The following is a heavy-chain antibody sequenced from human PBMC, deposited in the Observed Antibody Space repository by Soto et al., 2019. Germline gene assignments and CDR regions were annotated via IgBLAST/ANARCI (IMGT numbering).Heavy chain of an antibody. Sequence: QVQLQETGPGLVKPSETLSLTCTVSGGSISSYYWTWIRQPPGKGLEWVGYIYYSGSTNYNPSLKSLVTISVDTSNCQFSLKLSSVTAADTAVYYCARAVLLWFGAECYFDYWGQGTLVTVSS. CDR3: ARAVLLWFGAECYFDY. CDR2: IYYSGST. CDR1: GGSISSYY. V-gene: IGHV4-59*01. D-gene: IGHD3-10*01. J-gene: IGHJ4*02.